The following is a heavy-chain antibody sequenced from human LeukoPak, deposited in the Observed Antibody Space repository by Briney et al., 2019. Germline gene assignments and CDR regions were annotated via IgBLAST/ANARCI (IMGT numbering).Heavy chain of an antibody. CDR3: AGEQGGSGWSGFDY. V-gene: IGHV3-30*15. CDR1: GFTLRNYA. CDR2: ISIDGSRQ. D-gene: IGHD6-19*01. J-gene: IGHJ4*02. Sequence: PGGSLRLSCAPSIGFTLRNYAIHWVRQAPGKGLEWVAVISIDGSRQHYADFLVGRFTISRDNSKNTVSLQMSSLRTEDTAVYFCAGEQGGSGWSGFDYWGQGTLVTVSS.